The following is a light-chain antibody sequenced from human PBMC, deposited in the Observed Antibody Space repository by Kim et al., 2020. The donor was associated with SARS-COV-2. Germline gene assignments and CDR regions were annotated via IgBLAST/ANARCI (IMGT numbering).Light chain of an antibody. V-gene: IGKV3-15*01. J-gene: IGKJ4*01. CDR1: QSVNRD. Sequence: VSPEERATLSCRASQSVNRDLAWYQKKPGQAHRHLIYDASTRATGIPARFSGSESGTEFTLTISSMQSEDFAIYYCQQYKNWPLTFGGGTKVDIK. CDR3: QQYKNWPLT. CDR2: DAS.